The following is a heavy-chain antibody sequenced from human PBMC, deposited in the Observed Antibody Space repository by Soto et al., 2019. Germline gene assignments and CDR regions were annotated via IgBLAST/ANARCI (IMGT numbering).Heavy chain of an antibody. Sequence: ASVKVSCKASGYTFTSYGISWVRQAPGQGLEWMGWISACNGNTNYAQKLQGRVTMTTDTSTSTAYMELRSLRSDDTAVYYCARAPSYYDFWSGYSPWGKWFDPWGQGTMVTVSS. V-gene: IGHV1-18*04. J-gene: IGHJ5*02. D-gene: IGHD3-3*01. CDR2: ISACNGNT. CDR1: GYTFTSYG. CDR3: ARAPSYYDFWSGYSPWGKWFDP.